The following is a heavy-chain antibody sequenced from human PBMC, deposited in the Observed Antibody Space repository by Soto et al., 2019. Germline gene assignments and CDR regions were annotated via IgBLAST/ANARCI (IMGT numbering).Heavy chain of an antibody. CDR1: GFTFSNAW. V-gene: IGHV3-15*01. Sequence: EVQLVESGGGLVKPGGSLRLSCVASGFTFSNAWMSWVRQAPGKGLEWVGRIKSKTDGGTTDYAAPVKGRFTISRDDSKNTLYLQMNSLKTEDTAVYYCTTDFSVAGTYYFDYWGQGTLVTVSS. CDR2: IKSKTDGGTT. CDR3: TTDFSVAGTYYFDY. J-gene: IGHJ4*02. D-gene: IGHD6-19*01.